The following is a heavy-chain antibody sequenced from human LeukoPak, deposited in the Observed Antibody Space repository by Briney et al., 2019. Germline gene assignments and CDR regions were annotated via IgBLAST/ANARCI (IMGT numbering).Heavy chain of an antibody. Sequence: PGGSLRLSCAASGFTFSSYSMNWVRQAPGKGLEWVSSISSSSSYIYYADSVKGRFTISRDNAKNSLYLQMNSLRAEDTAVYYCARDQRFSSSWYDYYYGMDVWGQGTTVTVSS. J-gene: IGHJ6*02. CDR3: ARDQRFSSSWYDYYYGMDV. CDR1: GFTFSSYS. CDR2: ISSSSSYI. V-gene: IGHV3-21*01. D-gene: IGHD6-13*01.